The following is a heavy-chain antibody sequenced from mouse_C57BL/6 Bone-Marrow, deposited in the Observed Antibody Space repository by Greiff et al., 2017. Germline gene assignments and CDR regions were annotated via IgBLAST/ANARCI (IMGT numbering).Heavy chain of an antibody. Sequence: QVQLKESGAELVKPGASVKLSCKASGYTFTEYTIHWVKQRSGQGLEWIGWFYPGSGSIKYNEKFKDKATLTADKSSSTVYMELSRLTSEDSAVYFCARHGYYYGSSPYWYFDVWGTGTTVTVSS. V-gene: IGHV1-62-2*01. J-gene: IGHJ1*03. CDR1: GYTFTEYT. CDR2: FYPGSGSI. CDR3: ARHGYYYGSSPYWYFDV. D-gene: IGHD1-1*01.